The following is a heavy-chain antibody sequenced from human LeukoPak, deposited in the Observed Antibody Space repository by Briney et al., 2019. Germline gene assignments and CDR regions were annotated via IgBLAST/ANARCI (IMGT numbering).Heavy chain of an antibody. CDR1: GFTFSSYW. Sequence: GGSLRLSCAASGFTFSSYWMHWVRQAPGKGLVWVSRINGDGSSTDYADSVKGRFTISRDNARNTLYLQMNSLRAEDTAVYYCARNTYSSGWYVLFYWGQGTLVTVSS. J-gene: IGHJ4*02. D-gene: IGHD6-19*01. CDR2: INGDGSST. CDR3: ARNTYSSGWYVLFY. V-gene: IGHV3-74*01.